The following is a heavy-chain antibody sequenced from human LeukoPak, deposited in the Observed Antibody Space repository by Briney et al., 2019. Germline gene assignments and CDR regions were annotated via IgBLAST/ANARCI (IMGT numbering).Heavy chain of an antibody. Sequence: GGSLRLSCAASGFTFSNYAMSWVRQAPGKGLEWVSGISGNGATTYYADSVKGRFTISRDNSKNTQYLQMNSLRGEDTAVYYCAKERYCSGGSCHSDYWGQGTLVTVSS. CDR1: GFTFSNYA. J-gene: IGHJ4*02. V-gene: IGHV3-23*01. D-gene: IGHD2-15*01. CDR3: AKERYCSGGSCHSDY. CDR2: ISGNGATT.